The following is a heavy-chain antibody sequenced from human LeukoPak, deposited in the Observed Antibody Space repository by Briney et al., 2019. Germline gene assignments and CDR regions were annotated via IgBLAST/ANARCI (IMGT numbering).Heavy chain of an antibody. CDR3: ARDMSGTTQGDFDY. D-gene: IGHD1-1*01. V-gene: IGHV1-46*01. Sequence: GASVKVSCKASGYTFTRYYMHWVRQGPGQGLEWMGIIDPSGGSTSYAQKFQGRVTMTRDTSTSTVYMELSGLRSEDTAVYYCARDMSGTTQGDFDYWGQGTLVTVSS. J-gene: IGHJ4*02. CDR1: GYTFTRYY. CDR2: IDPSGGST.